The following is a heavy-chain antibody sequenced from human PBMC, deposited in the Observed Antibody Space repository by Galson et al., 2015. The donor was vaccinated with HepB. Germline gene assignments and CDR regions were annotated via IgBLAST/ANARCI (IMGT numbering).Heavy chain of an antibody. J-gene: IGHJ5*02. Sequence: SLRLSCAASGFTFSSYAMSWVRQAPGKGLEWVSAISGSGGSTYYADSVKGRFTISRDNSKNTLYLQMNSLRAEDTAVYYCAKDNIVVVPAAITPYPSGPQWLVEYNWFDPWGQGTLVTVSS. V-gene: IGHV3-23*01. CDR1: GFTFSSYA. CDR3: AKDNIVVVPAAITPYPSGPQWLVEYNWFDP. D-gene: IGHD2-2*01. CDR2: ISGSGGST.